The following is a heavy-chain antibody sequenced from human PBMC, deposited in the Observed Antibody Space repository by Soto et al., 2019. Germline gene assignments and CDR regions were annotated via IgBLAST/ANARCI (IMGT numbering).Heavy chain of an antibody. D-gene: IGHD4-4*01. V-gene: IGHV4-39*01. CDR2: VYYSGRS. Sequence: SETLSLTCTVSGGSVTNSSYYWGWLRQSPGMGLEWSGSVYYSGRSYSKSSVKSRVTISVDTTKYQFSLNLNSGTASATAFYFCVGQCTTVITQADSDYWGQGALVTVSS. CDR3: VGQCTTVITQADSDY. J-gene: IGHJ4*02. CDR1: GGSVTNSSYY.